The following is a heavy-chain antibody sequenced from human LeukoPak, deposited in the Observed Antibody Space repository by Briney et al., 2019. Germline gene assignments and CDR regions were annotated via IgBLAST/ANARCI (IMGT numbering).Heavy chain of an antibody. Sequence: SETLSLTCTVSGGSISSGDYYWSWVRQPPGKGLEWIGYIYYSGSTYYNPSLKSRVTISVDTSKNQFSLKLSSVTAADTAVYYCARVASSSWYYFDYWGQGTLVTVSS. CDR3: ARVASSSWYYFDY. CDR2: IYYSGST. J-gene: IGHJ4*02. V-gene: IGHV4-30-4*08. CDR1: GGSISSGDYY. D-gene: IGHD6-13*01.